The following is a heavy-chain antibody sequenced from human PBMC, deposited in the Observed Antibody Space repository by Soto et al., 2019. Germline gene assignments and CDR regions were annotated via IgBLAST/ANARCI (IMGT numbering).Heavy chain of an antibody. CDR1: GGCISSYY. Sequence: ASLSLTCTVCGGCISSYYWSWIRQPPGKGLEWIGYIYYSVSTNYNPSLKSQVTISVDTSKNQFSLKLSSVTAADPAVYSCARAVVAHANDYWGQRTLVTVSS. CDR2: IYYSVST. J-gene: IGHJ4*02. V-gene: IGHV4-59*01. CDR3: ARAVVAHANDY. D-gene: IGHD2-15*01.